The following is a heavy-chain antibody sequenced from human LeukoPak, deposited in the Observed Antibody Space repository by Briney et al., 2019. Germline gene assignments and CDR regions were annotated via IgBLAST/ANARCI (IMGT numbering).Heavy chain of an antibody. CDR3: AKDHVSSVTGPIDY. J-gene: IGHJ4*02. V-gene: IGHV3-9*01. CDR2: ISWNSGSI. D-gene: IGHD1-7*01. Sequence: GGSLRLSCAASGFTFDDYAMHWVRQAPGKGLEWVSGISWNSGSIGYADSVKGRFTISRDNAKNSLYLQMNSLRAEDTALYYCAKDHVSSVTGPIDYWGQGTLVTVSS. CDR1: GFTFDDYA.